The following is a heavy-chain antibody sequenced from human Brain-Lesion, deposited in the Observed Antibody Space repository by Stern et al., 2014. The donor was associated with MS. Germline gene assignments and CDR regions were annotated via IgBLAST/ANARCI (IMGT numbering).Heavy chain of an antibody. D-gene: IGHD2-2*01. CDR1: GYSITSAAFS. CDR2: IYCGGSP. V-gene: IGHV4-30-2*01. J-gene: IGHJ5*02. Sequence: QLQLQESGSGLVKPSQSLSLTCSVSGYSITSAAFSWTWMPQAPGKGREWFGTIYCGGSPLDNPSLRSRAITSVDTPNTPFSLMLNSVTAADTAVYYCARGRSRVHPPLDPWGQGTLVTVSS. CDR3: ARGRSRVHPPLDP.